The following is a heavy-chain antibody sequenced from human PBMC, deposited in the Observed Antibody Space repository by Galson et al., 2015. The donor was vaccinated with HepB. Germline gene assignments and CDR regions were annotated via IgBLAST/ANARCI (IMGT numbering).Heavy chain of an antibody. J-gene: IGHJ4*02. Sequence: SVKVSCKVSGSTLTELSMHWVRQAPGKGLEWMGGFDPEDGETIYAQKFQGRVTMTEDTSTDTAYMELSSLRSEDTAVYYCATSYGGNDYFDYWGQGTLVTVSS. V-gene: IGHV1-24*01. D-gene: IGHD4-23*01. CDR3: ATSYGGNDYFDY. CDR2: FDPEDGET. CDR1: GSTLTELS.